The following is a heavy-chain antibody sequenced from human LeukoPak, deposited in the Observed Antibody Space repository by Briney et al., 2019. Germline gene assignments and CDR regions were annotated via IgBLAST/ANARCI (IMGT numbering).Heavy chain of an antibody. CDR1: GGSISSGGYY. Sequence: KASQTLSLTCTVSGGSISSGGYYWSWIRQHPGKGLEWIGYIYYSGSTYYNPSLKSRVTISVDTSKNQFSLKLSSVTAADTAVYYCAGRAGTGGGPDDYWGQGTLVTVSS. CDR3: AGRAGTGGGPDDY. V-gene: IGHV4-31*03. CDR2: IYYSGST. D-gene: IGHD6-19*01. J-gene: IGHJ4*02.